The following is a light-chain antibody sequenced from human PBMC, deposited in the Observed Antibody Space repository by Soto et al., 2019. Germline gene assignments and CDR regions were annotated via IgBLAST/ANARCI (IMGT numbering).Light chain of an antibody. Sequence: DIQMTQSPSSLSASVGDRVTITCRASQSISSYLNWYQQKPGKAPKLLIYAASSLQSGVPSRFSGSGSGTDFTLTISSLQPEDFATYYCQQGYNTPQSTFGGGTKVEIK. CDR2: AAS. J-gene: IGKJ4*01. CDR3: QQGYNTPQST. CDR1: QSISSY. V-gene: IGKV1-39*01.